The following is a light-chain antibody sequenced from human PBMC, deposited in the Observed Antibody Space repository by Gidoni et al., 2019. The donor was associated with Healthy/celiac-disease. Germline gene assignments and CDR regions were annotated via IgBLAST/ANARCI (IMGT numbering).Light chain of an antibody. CDR2: DAS. CDR1: QRVSSY. V-gene: IGKV3-11*01. J-gene: IGKJ4*01. Sequence: ILLTQPPATLSLSPGDRATLSCRASQRVSSYLAWYQQKPGQAPRLLIYDASNRATGIPARFSGSGSGTDFTLTISSLEPEDFAVYYCQQRSNWPLTFGGGTKVEIK. CDR3: QQRSNWPLT.